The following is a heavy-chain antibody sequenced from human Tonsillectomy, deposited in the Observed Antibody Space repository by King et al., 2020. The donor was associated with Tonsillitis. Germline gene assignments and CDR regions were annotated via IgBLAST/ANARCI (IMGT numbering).Heavy chain of an antibody. V-gene: IGHV4-59*01. CDR1: GGSISSYY. CDR2: IYYSGNT. CDR3: ARGSLTYYYGSGTSNWFDP. Sequence: QLQESGPGLVKPSETLFLTCTVSGGSISSYYWTWIRQPPGKGLEWIGYIYYSGNTNYNPSLKSRVTISVDTSKNQFSLNLSSVTAADTAVYYCARGSLTYYYGSGTSNWFDPWGLGTLVTVSS. D-gene: IGHD3-10*01. J-gene: IGHJ5*02.